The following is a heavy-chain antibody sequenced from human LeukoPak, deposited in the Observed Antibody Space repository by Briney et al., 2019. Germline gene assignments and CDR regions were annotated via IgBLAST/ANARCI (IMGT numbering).Heavy chain of an antibody. J-gene: IGHJ4*02. CDR3: ARIPLYGDSDH. D-gene: IGHD2-2*02. CDR2: INHSGST. CDR1: GGSFSGYY. V-gene: IGHV4-34*01. Sequence: SETLSLTCAVYGGSFSGYYWSWIRQPPGKGLEWIGEINHSGSTNYNPSLKSRVTISVDTSKNQFSLKLSSVTAADTAVYYCARIPLYGDSDHWGQGTLVTVSS.